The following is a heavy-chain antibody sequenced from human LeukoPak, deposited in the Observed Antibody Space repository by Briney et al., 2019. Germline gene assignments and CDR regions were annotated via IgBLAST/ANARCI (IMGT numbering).Heavy chain of an antibody. D-gene: IGHD2-21*02. Sequence: GGSLRLSCTASDFNFNSYTIDWVRQAPGKGLEWVSSISSRSSYIYYADALRGRFTTSRDNARNSVYLQMDGLRVKDTAVYYCAKIDDYYKHFDSWGQGTLVTVSS. CDR2: ISSRSSYI. CDR1: DFNFNSYT. J-gene: IGHJ4*02. CDR3: AKIDDYYKHFDS. V-gene: IGHV3-21*01.